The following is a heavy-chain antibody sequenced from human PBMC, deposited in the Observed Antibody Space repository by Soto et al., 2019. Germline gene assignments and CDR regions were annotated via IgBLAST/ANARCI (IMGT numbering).Heavy chain of an antibody. CDR2: IDPSDSYT. CDR1: EYSFTSFW. D-gene: IGHD5-12*01. V-gene: IGHV5-10-1*01. J-gene: IGHJ4*02. Sequence: GESLKISCKGSEYSFTSFWISWVRQMPGKGLEWMGRIDPSDSYTSYSPSFQGHVTISADRSISTAYLQWSSLKASDTAMYYCARLERYTGYELHFDYWGQGTQVTVSS. CDR3: ARLERYTGYELHFDY.